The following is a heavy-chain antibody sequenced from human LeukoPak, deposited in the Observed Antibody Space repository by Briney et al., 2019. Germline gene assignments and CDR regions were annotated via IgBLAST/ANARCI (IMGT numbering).Heavy chain of an antibody. CDR3: ATLNAYYDSSGYYPGMFDY. CDR2: ISAYNGNT. D-gene: IGHD3-22*01. CDR1: GYTFTNYG. J-gene: IGHJ4*02. V-gene: IGHV1-18*01. Sequence: ASVKVSFKASGYTFTNYGISWVRQAPGQGLEWMGWISAYNGNTNYAQKLQDRVTMTTDTSTSTAYMELRSLRSDDKAISYCATLNAYYDSSGYYPGMFDYWGQGTLVTVSS.